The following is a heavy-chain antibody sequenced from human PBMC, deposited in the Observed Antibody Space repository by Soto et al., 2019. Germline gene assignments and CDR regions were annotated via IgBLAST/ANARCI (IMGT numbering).Heavy chain of an antibody. V-gene: IGHV5-51*01. CDR3: ARLTNGGATTVVTWVSVSYGMDV. J-gene: IGHJ6*02. CDR2: IYPGDSDT. Sequence: PGESLKISCKGSGYSFTSYWTGWVRQMPGKGLEWMGIIYPGDSDTRYSPSFQGQVTISADKSISTAYLQWSSLKASDTAMYYCARLTNGGATTVVTWVSVSYGMDVSGQGTTVTVPS. CDR1: GYSFTSYW. D-gene: IGHD4-17*01.